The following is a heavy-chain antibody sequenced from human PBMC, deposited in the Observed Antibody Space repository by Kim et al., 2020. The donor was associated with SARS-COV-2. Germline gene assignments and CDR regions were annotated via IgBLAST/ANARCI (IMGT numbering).Heavy chain of an antibody. CDR2: IYYSGST. CDR1: GGSISSGGYY. CDR3: ARGVVGDLYCSSTSCYGDYYYYGMDV. D-gene: IGHD2-2*01. J-gene: IGHJ6*02. Sequence: SETLSLTCTVSGGSISSGGYYWSWIRQHPGKGLEWIGYIYYSGSTYYNPSLKSRVTISVDTSKNQFSLKLSSVTAADTAVYYCARGVVGDLYCSSTSCYGDYYYYGMDVWGQGTTVTVSS. V-gene: IGHV4-31*03.